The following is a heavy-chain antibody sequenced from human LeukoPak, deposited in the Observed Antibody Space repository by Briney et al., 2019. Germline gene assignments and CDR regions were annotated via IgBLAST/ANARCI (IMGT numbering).Heavy chain of an antibody. CDR1: GGSISSSNW. CDR3: ARDRIVVVPAAMYYYYGMDV. J-gene: IGHJ6*02. CDR2: IYHSGST. V-gene: IGHV4-4*02. Sequence: PSETLSLTCAVSGGSISSSNWWSWVRQPPGKGLEWIGEIYHSGSTNYNPSLKSRVTISVDKSKNQFSLKLSSVTAADTAVYYCARDRIVVVPAAMYYYYGMDVWGQGTKVTVSS. D-gene: IGHD2-2*01.